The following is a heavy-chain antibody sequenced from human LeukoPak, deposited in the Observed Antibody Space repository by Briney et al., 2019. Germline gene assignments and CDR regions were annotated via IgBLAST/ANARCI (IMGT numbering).Heavy chain of an antibody. Sequence: PGGSLRLSCAASGFTFSSYGMHWVRQAPGKGLEWVAVIWYDGSNKYYADSVKGRFTISRDNSKNTLYLQMNSLRAEDTAVYYCARVNTYYYDSSGPDDIWGQGTMVTVSS. J-gene: IGHJ3*02. V-gene: IGHV3-33*01. D-gene: IGHD3-22*01. CDR3: ARVNTYYYDSSGPDDI. CDR1: GFTFSSYG. CDR2: IWYDGSNK.